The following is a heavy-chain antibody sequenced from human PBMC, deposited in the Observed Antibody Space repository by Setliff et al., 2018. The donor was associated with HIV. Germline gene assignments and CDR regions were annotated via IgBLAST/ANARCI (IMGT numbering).Heavy chain of an antibody. J-gene: IGHJ4*02. CDR3: ARRGMIVVVFDY. CDR1: GGSFSGYY. CDR2: INHSGST. V-gene: IGHV4-34*01. Sequence: SETLSLTCAVFGGSFSGYYWSWIRQPPGKGLEWIGDINHSGSTNYNPSLKSRVTISVDTSKNQFSLKLRSVTTADTVVYYCARRGMIVVVFDYWGQGTLVTVSS. D-gene: IGHD3-22*01.